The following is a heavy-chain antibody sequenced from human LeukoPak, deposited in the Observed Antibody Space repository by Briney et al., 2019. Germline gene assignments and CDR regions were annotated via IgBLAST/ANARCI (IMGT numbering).Heavy chain of an antibody. CDR1: GGSISSYY. D-gene: IGHD3-3*01. J-gene: IGHJ4*02. Sequence: PSETLSLTCTVSGGSISSYYWSWIRQPPGKGLEWIGYIYYSGSTNYNPSLKSRVTISVDTSKNQFSLKLSSVTAADTAVYYCARSSAIFGVVIIDYWGQGTLVTVSS. CDR2: IYYSGST. V-gene: IGHV4-59*01. CDR3: ARSSAIFGVVIIDY.